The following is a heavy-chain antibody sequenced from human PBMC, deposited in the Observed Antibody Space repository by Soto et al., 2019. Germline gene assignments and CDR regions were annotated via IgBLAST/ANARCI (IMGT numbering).Heavy chain of an antibody. V-gene: IGHV4-39*01. CDR1: GGSISSSSYY. D-gene: IGHD3-10*01. CDR2: IYYSGST. CDR3: ARGGGDYYGSGSYYNVHWFDP. Sequence: PSETLSLTCTVSGGSISSSSYYWGWIRQPPGKGLEWIGSIYYSGSTYYNPSLKSRVTISVDTSKNQFSLKLSSVTAADTAVYYCARGGGDYYGSGSYYNVHWFDPWGEGTLVTVSS. J-gene: IGHJ5*02.